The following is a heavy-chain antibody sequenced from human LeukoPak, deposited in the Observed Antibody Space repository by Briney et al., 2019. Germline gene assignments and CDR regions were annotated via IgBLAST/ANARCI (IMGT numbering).Heavy chain of an antibody. CDR2: IIHDGST. V-gene: IGHV4-34*12. J-gene: IGHJ4*02. CDR1: GGSISSYY. D-gene: IGHD3-3*01. CDR3: ARGLASGYPPIPFDY. Sequence: SETLSLTCTVSGGSISSYYWTWIRQPPGKGLEWIGEIIHDGSTNYNPSLKSRVNISIDTSKIQFSLNLSSVTAADTAVYYCARGLASGYPPIPFDYWGQGTLVTVSS.